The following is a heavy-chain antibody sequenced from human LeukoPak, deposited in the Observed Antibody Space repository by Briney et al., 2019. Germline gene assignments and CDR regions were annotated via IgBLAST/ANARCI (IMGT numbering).Heavy chain of an antibody. CDR2: MSFDGTHI. CDR1: GFTFSSYA. Sequence: PGGSLRLSCAASGFTFSSYAMHWVRQAPGKGLEWVAVMSFDGTHIYYADSVKGRFTISRDNSKNTLYLQMNSLRAEDTAVYYCVKVNPIVGAHFDYWGQGTLVTVSS. J-gene: IGHJ4*02. CDR3: VKVNPIVGAHFDY. V-gene: IGHV3-30-3*02. D-gene: IGHD1-26*01.